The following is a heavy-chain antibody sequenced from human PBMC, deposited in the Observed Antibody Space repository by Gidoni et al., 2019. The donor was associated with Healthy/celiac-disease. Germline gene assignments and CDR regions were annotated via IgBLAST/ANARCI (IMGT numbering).Heavy chain of an antibody. CDR1: GFTFSSYG. V-gene: IGHV3-30*02. J-gene: IGHJ1*01. Sequence: QVQLVESRGGVVQPGGSLRFSCAAFGFTFSSYGMHWVRQAPGKGLEWVAFIRYDGSNKYYADSVKGRFTISRDNSKNTLYLQMNSLRAEDTAVYYCAKDGGNSHVYFQHWGQGTLVTVSS. D-gene: IGHD2-21*02. CDR2: IRYDGSNK. CDR3: AKDGGNSHVYFQH.